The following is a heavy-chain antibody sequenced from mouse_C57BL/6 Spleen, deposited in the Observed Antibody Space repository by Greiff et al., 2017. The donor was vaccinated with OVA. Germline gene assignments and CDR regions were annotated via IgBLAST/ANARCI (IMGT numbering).Heavy chain of an antibody. D-gene: IGHD2-4*01. CDR2: IRNKANNHAT. CDR1: GFTFSDAW. CDR3: TRSIYYDYYFDY. Sequence: EVQVVESGGGLVQPGGSMKLSCAASGFTFSDAWMDWVRQSPEKGLEWVAEIRNKANNHATYYAESVKGRFTISRDDSKSSVYLQMNSLRAEDTGIYYCTRSIYYDYYFDYWGQGTTLTVSS. J-gene: IGHJ2*01. V-gene: IGHV6-6*01.